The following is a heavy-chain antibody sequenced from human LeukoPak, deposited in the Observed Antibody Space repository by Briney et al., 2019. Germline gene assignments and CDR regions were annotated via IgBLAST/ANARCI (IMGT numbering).Heavy chain of an antibody. CDR3: ARHADYGGYLDY. J-gene: IGHJ4*02. D-gene: IGHD4-23*01. CDR1: GGSFSGYY. CDR2: IYYSGST. V-gene: IGHV4-59*08. Sequence: PSETLSLTCAVYGGSFSGYYWSWIRQPPGKGLEWIGYIYYSGSTNYNPSLKSRVTVSVDTSKSQFSLRLTSVTAADTAVYYCARHADYGGYLDYWGQGTLVTVSS.